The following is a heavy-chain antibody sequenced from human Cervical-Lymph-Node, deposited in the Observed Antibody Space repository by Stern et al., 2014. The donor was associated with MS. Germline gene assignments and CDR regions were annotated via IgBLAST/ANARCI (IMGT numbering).Heavy chain of an antibody. J-gene: IGHJ2*01. CDR3: ARDPSTTASDWFFDL. V-gene: IGHV4-59*02. CDR1: GGAVSDYY. D-gene: IGHD2-21*02. Sequence: QVQLQESGPGLVKPSETLSLTCTVSGGAVSDYYWTWIRQRPGKGLEWIGYISDPGTTNYNPSLHSRGTITLDTSQNQVSLRLRSVTAADTAVYYCARDPSTTASDWFFDLWGRGSLVTVSS. CDR2: ISDPGTT.